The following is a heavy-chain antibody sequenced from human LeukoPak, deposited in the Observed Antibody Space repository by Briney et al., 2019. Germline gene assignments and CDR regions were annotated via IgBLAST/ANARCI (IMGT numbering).Heavy chain of an antibody. D-gene: IGHD6-19*01. V-gene: IGHV5-51*01. CDR3: GRHPHTHIAVAVFDY. CDR2: INHGESET. J-gene: IGHJ4*02. Sequence: GAALKISSKGSGCGFTSYWNGWGRRKPGKGVEWRGIINHGESETRYSPSFKGQVTISADKSINNSYLQWSSMKAADTARYYCGRHPHTHIAVAVFDYWGQGTLVTVSS. CDR1: GCGFTSYW.